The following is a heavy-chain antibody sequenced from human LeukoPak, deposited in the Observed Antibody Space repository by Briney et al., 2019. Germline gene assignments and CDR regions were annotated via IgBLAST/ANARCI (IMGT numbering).Heavy chain of an antibody. CDR3: ARYCSGGSCYSH. CDR2: ISSSSSYT. V-gene: IGHV3-11*06. CDR1: GFTFSDYY. D-gene: IGHD2-15*01. J-gene: IGHJ4*02. Sequence: GGSLRLSCAASGFTFSDYYMSWIRQAPGKGLEWVSYISSSSSYTNYADSVKGRFTISRDNAKNSLYLQMNSLGAEDTAVYYCARYCSGGSCYSHWGQGTLVTVSS.